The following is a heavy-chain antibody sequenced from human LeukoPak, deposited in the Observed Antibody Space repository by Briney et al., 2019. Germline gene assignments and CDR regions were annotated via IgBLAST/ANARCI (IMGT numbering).Heavy chain of an antibody. Sequence: PPGTLSLTRAVSGGSPSSSSSYWGWISQHPGKGLEWIGGIYYSGSTNNNPSLKSRVTISVDTSKNQFSLKLSSVTAADTAVYYCVRKAVAQYYFDYWGQGTLVTVSS. CDR3: VRKAVAQYYFDY. CDR1: GGSPSSSSSY. J-gene: IGHJ4*02. D-gene: IGHD6-19*01. V-gene: IGHV4-39*01. CDR2: IYYSGST.